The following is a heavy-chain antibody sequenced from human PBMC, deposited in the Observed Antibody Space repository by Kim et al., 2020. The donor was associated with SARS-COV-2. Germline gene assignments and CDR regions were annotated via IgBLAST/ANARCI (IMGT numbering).Heavy chain of an antibody. CDR3: ARDGRIPGGNWMRY. Sequence: SETLSLTCTVSGGSISSGSYYWSWIRQPAGKGLEWIGRIYTSGSTNYNPSLKSRVTISVDTSKNQFSLKLSSVTAADTAVYYCARDGRIPGGNWMRYWGQGTLVTVSS. V-gene: IGHV4-61*02. D-gene: IGHD2-15*01. CDR2: IYTSGST. CDR1: GGSISSGSYY. J-gene: IGHJ4*02.